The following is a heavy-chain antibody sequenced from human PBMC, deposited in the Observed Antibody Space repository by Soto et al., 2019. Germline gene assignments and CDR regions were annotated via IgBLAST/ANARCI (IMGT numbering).Heavy chain of an antibody. CDR3: ASTLTNCSSTSCYELRFLEWSPQTSWFDP. Sequence: SVKVSCKASGGTFSSYTISWVRQAPGQGLEWMGRIIPILGIANYAQKFQGRVTITADKSTSTAYMELSSLRSEDTAVYYCASTLTNCSSTSCYELRFLEWSPQTSWFDPWGQGTLVTVSS. J-gene: IGHJ5*02. V-gene: IGHV1-69*02. D-gene: IGHD2-2*01. CDR1: GGTFSSYT. CDR2: IIPILGIA.